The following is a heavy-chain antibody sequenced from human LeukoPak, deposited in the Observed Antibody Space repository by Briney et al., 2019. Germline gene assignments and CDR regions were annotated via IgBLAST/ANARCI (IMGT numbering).Heavy chain of an antibody. Sequence: PSETLSLTCTVSGGSISSYYWSWIRQPAGKGLEWIGRIYTSGSTNYNPSLKSRVTMSVDTSKNQFSLKLSSVTAADTAVYYCARDPHYRSGGSCYSFWFDPWGQGTLVTVSS. D-gene: IGHD2-15*01. CDR1: GGSISSYY. J-gene: IGHJ5*02. CDR2: IYTSGST. CDR3: ARDPHYRSGGSCYSFWFDP. V-gene: IGHV4-4*07.